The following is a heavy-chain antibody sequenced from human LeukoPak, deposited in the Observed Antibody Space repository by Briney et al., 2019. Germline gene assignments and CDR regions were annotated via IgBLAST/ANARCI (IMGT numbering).Heavy chain of an antibody. CDR3: ARKSYVWGSYRPDDALDI. V-gene: IGHV1-18*01. J-gene: IGHJ3*02. Sequence: LGASVKVSCKASGYTFTSYGISWVRQAPGQGLEWMGWISAHNGNTNYAQKLQGRVTMTTDTSTSTAYMELRSLRSDDTAIYYCARKSYVWGSYRPDDALDIWGQGTMVTVSS. D-gene: IGHD3-16*02. CDR1: GYTFTSYG. CDR2: ISAHNGNT.